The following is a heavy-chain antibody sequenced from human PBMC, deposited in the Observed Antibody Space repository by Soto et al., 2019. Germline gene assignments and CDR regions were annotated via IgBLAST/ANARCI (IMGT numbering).Heavy chain of an antibody. CDR2: INHSGST. Sequence: QVQLQQWGAGLLKPSETLSLTCAVYGGSFSGYYWSWIRQPPGKGLEWIGEINHSGSTNYNPSLNSRVIISVDTSKNQFSMKLSSVTAADTAVYYCARRIGAYGAAERRGFGYWGQGTLVTVSS. V-gene: IGHV4-34*01. CDR1: GGSFSGYY. J-gene: IGHJ4*02. CDR3: ARRIGAYGAAERRGFGY. D-gene: IGHD6-13*01.